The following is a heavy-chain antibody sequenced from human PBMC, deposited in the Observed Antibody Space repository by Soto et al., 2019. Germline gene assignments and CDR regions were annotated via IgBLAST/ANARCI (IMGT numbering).Heavy chain of an antibody. Sequence: ASVKVSCKASGGTFSSYAISWVRQAPGQGLEWMGGIIPIFGTANYAQKFQGRVTITADESTSTAYMELSSLRSEDTAVYYCARDHPPLSYFDYWGQGTLVTVSS. CDR3: ARDHPPLSYFDY. V-gene: IGHV1-69*13. J-gene: IGHJ4*02. CDR2: IIPIFGTA. CDR1: GGTFSSYA.